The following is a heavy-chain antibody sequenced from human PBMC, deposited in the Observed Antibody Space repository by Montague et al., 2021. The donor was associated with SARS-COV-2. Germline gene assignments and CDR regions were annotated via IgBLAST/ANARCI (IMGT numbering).Heavy chain of an antibody. D-gene: IGHD2-15*01. Sequence: SETLSLTCAVSGGSFSGYYWTWIRQSPGKGLEWIAEINHSGTTNYNFNPSLRSRVTISVDTYKSQFSLKLSSVTAADTGVYYCASGDRQTLTWIGLRSESANYYWGQGTLVTVSS. CDR2: INHSGTT. V-gene: IGHV4-34*01. J-gene: IGHJ4*02. CDR3: ASGDRQTLTWIGLRSESANYY. CDR1: GGSFSGYY.